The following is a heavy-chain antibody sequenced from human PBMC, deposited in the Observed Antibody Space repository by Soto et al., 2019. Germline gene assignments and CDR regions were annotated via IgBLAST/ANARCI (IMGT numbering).Heavy chain of an antibody. Sequence: GGSLRLSCAASGFTFSSYAMSWVRQAPGKGLEWVSAISGSGGSTYYADSVKGRFTISRDNSKNTLYLQMNSLRAEDTAVYYCAKVTYYDILTGYYISYYFAFWGQGTLVPVSS. CDR2: ISGSGGST. V-gene: IGHV3-23*01. CDR3: AKVTYYDILTGYYISYYFAF. D-gene: IGHD3-9*01. CDR1: GFTFSSYA. J-gene: IGHJ4*02.